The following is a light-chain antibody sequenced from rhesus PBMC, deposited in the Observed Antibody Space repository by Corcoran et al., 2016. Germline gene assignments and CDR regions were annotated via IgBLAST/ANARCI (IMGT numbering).Light chain of an antibody. CDR2: KAS. CDR3: QQYSSSPYS. J-gene: IGKJ2*01. CDR1: QSISSW. V-gene: IGKV1-22*01. Sequence: DIQMTQSPSSLAASVGDTVTITCRARQSISSWSAWDQQKTGKAPKLLIYKASTLQSGVPSRFSGSGSGTVFTLTISSLQSEDFATYYCQQYSSSPYSFGQGTKVEIK.